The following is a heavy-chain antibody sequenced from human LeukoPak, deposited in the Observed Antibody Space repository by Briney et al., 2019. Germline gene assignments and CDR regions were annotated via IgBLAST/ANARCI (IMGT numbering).Heavy chain of an antibody. CDR2: IRGAGDIT. Sequence: GGSLRLSCVASGITFSAYGMSWVRQAPGKGLEWVSAIRGAGDITDYADSVKGRFTISRDNSKNTLYPQMSSLRAEDTAIYYCAKAPYGSGSFYVNFWGQGTLVTVSS. J-gene: IGHJ4*02. D-gene: IGHD3-10*01. V-gene: IGHV3-23*01. CDR1: GITFSAYG. CDR3: AKAPYGSGSFYVNF.